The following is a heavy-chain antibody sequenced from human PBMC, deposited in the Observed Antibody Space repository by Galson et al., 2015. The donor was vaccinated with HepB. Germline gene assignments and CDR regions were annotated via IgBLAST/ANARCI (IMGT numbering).Heavy chain of an antibody. CDR2: ISSSSSTI. Sequence: LRLSCAASGFTFSSYSMNWVRQAPGKGLEWISYISSSSSTIYYADSVKGRFTISRDNSKNTLYLQMNSLRAEDTAVYYCARANYDFWSGYYTGYYYYGMDVWGQGTTVTVSS. V-gene: IGHV3-48*01. D-gene: IGHD3-3*01. CDR3: ARANYDFWSGYYTGYYYYGMDV. J-gene: IGHJ6*02. CDR1: GFTFSSYS.